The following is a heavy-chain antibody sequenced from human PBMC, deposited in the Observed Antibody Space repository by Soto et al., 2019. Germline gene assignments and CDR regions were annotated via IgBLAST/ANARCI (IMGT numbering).Heavy chain of an antibody. CDR2: ITASGGNT. D-gene: IGHD2-15*01. CDR3: AKDYLTVVVAATGLDY. CDR1: GFTFSGYA. Sequence: GGSLRLSCAASGFTFSGYAMSWVRQAPGKGLEWVSAITASGGNTYYADSVRGRFTISRDNSDNTLYLQMNSLRAEDTAVYYCAKDYLTVVVAATGLDYWGQGTRVTVSS. J-gene: IGHJ4*02. V-gene: IGHV3-23*01.